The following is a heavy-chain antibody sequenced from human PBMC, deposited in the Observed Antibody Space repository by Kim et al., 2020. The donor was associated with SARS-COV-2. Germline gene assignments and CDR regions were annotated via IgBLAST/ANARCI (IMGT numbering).Heavy chain of an antibody. D-gene: IGHD4-17*01. V-gene: IGHV4-34*01. CDR3: ARGTTVTTLFYYYYGMDV. CDR1: GGSFSGYY. J-gene: IGHJ6*02. CDR2: INHSGST. Sequence: SETLSLTCAVYGGSFSGYYWTWIRQPPGKGLEWIGEINHSGSTNYNPSLKRRVNISVDTSKNQFSLKLSSVTAADTAVYSCARGTTVTTLFYYYYGMDVWGQGTTVTVSS.